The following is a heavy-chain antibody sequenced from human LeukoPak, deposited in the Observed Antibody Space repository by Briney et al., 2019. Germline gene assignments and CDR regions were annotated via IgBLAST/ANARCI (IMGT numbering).Heavy chain of an antibody. V-gene: IGHV4-39*07. Sequence: SETLSLTCTVSGGSISRSRDYWGWIRQPPGKGLEWIGSIYYSGSTYYNPSLKSRVTISGDTSKNQFSLQLNSVSPEDTAVYYCARGGWTSIWTWGQGTLVTVSS. CDR1: GGSISRSRDY. CDR3: ARGGWTSIWT. D-gene: IGHD1-1*01. CDR2: IYYSGST. J-gene: IGHJ5*02.